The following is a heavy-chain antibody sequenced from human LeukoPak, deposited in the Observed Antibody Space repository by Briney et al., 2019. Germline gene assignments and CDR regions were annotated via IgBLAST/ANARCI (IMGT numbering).Heavy chain of an antibody. Sequence: SETLSLTCTVSGGSIRSYYWSWIRQPPGKGLEWIGYIYYSGSTNYNPSLKSRVTISVDTSKNQFSLKLSSVTAADTAVYYCARGGGTIFGVVIDRFDPWGQGTLVTVSS. CDR3: ARGGGTIFGVVIDRFDP. CDR1: GGSIRSYY. CDR2: IYYSGST. V-gene: IGHV4-59*01. J-gene: IGHJ5*02. D-gene: IGHD3-3*01.